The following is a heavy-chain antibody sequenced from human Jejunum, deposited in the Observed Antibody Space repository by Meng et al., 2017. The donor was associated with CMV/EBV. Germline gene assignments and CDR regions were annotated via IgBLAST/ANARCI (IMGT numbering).Heavy chain of an antibody. Sequence: DYYMSWIRQAPGKGLEWVSYISSRGSTIYYAASVKGRFTSSRDNAKNSLYLQMNSLRAEDRAVYYCARSKKTFNYDTSGPDAFDIWGQGTMVTVSS. CDR1: DYY. J-gene: IGHJ3*02. CDR2: ISSRGSTI. V-gene: IGHV3-11*01. CDR3: ARSKKTFNYDTSGPDAFDI. D-gene: IGHD3-22*01.